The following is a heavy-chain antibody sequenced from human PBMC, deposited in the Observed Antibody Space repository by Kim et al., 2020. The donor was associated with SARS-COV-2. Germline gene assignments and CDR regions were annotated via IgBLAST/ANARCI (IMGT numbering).Heavy chain of an antibody. CDR1: GFTFGDYA. D-gene: IGHD6-13*01. CDR3: TSSSWRSDYFDY. J-gene: IGHJ4*02. Sequence: GGSLRLSCTASGFTFGDYAMSWVRQAPGKGLEWVGFIRSKAYGGTTEYAASVKGRFTISRDDSKSIAYLQMNSLKTEDTAVYYCTSSSWRSDYFDYWGQGTLVTVSS. V-gene: IGHV3-49*04. CDR2: IRSKAYGGTT.